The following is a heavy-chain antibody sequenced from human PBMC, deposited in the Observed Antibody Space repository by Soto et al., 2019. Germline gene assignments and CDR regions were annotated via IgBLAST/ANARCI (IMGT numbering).Heavy chain of an antibody. Sequence: ASVKVSCKASGYTLTDYFLHWVRQAPGQGLEWMGWVNPNSGGTSYAQKFKDWVTMTRDTSINTAYMELRRLRSDDTALYFCAREGSSYDYWGQGTLVTVSS. CDR3: AREGSSYDY. D-gene: IGHD6-6*01. J-gene: IGHJ4*02. V-gene: IGHV1-2*04. CDR2: VNPNSGGT. CDR1: GYTLTDYF.